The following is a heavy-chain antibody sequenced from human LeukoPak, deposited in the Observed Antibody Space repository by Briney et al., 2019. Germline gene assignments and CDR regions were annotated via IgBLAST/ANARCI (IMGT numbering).Heavy chain of an antibody. CDR1: GFTFSSYW. D-gene: IGHD6-6*01. CDR2: IKQDGSEK. CDR3: AREMSIAGRWFDP. J-gene: IGHJ5*02. Sequence: PGGSLRLSCAASGFTFSSYWMSWVRQAPGKGLEWVANIKQDGSEKYYVDSVKGRFTISRDNAKNSLYLQMNSLRAEDTAMYYCAREMSIAGRWFDPWGQGTLVTVSS. V-gene: IGHV3-7*01.